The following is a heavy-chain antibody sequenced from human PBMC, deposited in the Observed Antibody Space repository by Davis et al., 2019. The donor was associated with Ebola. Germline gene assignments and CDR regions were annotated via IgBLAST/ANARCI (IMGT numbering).Heavy chain of an antibody. D-gene: IGHD3-9*01. J-gene: IGHJ4*02. CDR1: GGSISSGGYY. Sequence: MPSETLSLTCTVSGGSISSGGYYWSWIRQHPGKGLEWIGYIYYSRTTYYNPSLKSRVTISVDTSKNQFSLKLSSVTAADTAVYYCARSDFDWFPGGYWGQGTLVTVSS. CDR2: IYYSRTT. CDR3: ARSDFDWFPGGY. V-gene: IGHV4-31*03.